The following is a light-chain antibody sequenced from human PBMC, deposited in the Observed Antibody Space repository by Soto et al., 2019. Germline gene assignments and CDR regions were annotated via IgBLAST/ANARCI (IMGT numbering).Light chain of an antibody. CDR2: RNN. Sequence: QSVLTQPPSTSGTPGQRVTIYCSGSSSNVGSNDVYWYQHVPGAAPNLLLYRNNRRPSGVPDRFSGSKSGSAVSLAISGLRSEDEADSYCASWDDTLSGPVFGGGTKLTVL. J-gene: IGLJ3*02. V-gene: IGLV1-47*01. CDR3: ASWDDTLSGPV. CDR1: SSNVGSND.